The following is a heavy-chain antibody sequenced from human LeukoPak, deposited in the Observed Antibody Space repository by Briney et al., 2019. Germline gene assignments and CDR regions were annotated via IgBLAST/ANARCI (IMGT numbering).Heavy chain of an antibody. V-gene: IGHV5-10-1*01. CDR2: IDPSDSYT. D-gene: IGHD6-19*01. J-gene: IGHJ6*02. CDR1: GXSFTSYW. Sequence: GESLRISCKGSGXSFTSYWISWVRQMPGKGLEWMGRIDPSDSYTNYSPSFQGHVTISADKSISTAYLQWSSLKASDTAMYYCARRAVAGIYYYYGMDVWGQGTTVTVSS. CDR3: ARRAVAGIYYYYGMDV.